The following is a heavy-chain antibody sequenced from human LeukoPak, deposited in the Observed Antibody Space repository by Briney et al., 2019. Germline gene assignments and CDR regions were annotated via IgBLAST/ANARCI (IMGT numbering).Heavy chain of an antibody. D-gene: IGHD3-22*01. J-gene: IGHJ4*02. CDR2: ISAYNGNT. Sequence: ASVNVSCKASGYTFTSYGISWVRQAPGQGLEWMGWISAYNGNTNYAQKLQGRVTMTTDTSTSTAYMELRSLRSDDTAVYYCARAYYDSSGYSYYFDYWGQGTLVTVSS. CDR1: GYTFTSYG. CDR3: ARAYYDSSGYSYYFDY. V-gene: IGHV1-18*01.